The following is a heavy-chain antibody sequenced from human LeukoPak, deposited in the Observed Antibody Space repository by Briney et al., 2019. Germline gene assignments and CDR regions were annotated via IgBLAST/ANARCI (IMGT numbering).Heavy chain of an antibody. CDR1: GFIFSNYA. Sequence: GGSLRLSCVASGFIFSNYAMSWVRQAPGKGLEWVSAISGSSGATYYAASVKGRFTISRVNSKNTLYLQMNSLGAEDTAVYYCARQLGYCSGGSCYFDDWGQGTLVTVSP. CDR3: ARQLGYCSGGSCYFDD. V-gene: IGHV3-23*01. J-gene: IGHJ4*02. CDR2: ISGSSGAT. D-gene: IGHD2-15*01.